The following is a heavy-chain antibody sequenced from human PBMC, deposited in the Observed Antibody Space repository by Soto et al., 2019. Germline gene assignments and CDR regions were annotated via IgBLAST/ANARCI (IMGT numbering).Heavy chain of an antibody. CDR3: ARDSYDSSGYHPS. CDR1: GGSISSGGYY. CDR2: IYYSGST. V-gene: IGHV4-31*03. D-gene: IGHD3-22*01. J-gene: IGHJ5*02. Sequence: SETLSLTCTVSGGSISSGGYYWSWIRQHPGKGLEWIGYIYYSGSTYYNPSLKSRVTISVDTSKNQFSLKLSSVTAADTAVYYCARDSYDSSGYHPSWGQGTLVTVSS.